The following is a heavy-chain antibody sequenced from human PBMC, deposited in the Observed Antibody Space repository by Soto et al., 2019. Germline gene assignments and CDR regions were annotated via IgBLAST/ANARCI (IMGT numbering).Heavy chain of an antibody. D-gene: IGHD6-6*01. V-gene: IGHV3-74*01. Sequence: EVQLVESGGGLVQPGGSLRLSCAASGFTFSSYWMHWVRQAPGKGLVWVSHINTDGSSTSYADSVNGRFTISRDNAKNTLYLQMNSLRAEDTAVYYCTRPAGWGGSSVSIAWFDPWGQGTLVTVSS. J-gene: IGHJ5*02. CDR1: GFTFSSYW. CDR2: INTDGSST. CDR3: TRPAGWGGSSVSIAWFDP.